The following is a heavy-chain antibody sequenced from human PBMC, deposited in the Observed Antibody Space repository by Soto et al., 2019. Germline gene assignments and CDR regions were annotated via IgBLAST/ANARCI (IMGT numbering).Heavy chain of an antibody. V-gene: IGHV1-69*13. D-gene: IGHD2-2*01. CDR2: IIPIFGTA. CDR3: ARLGYCSSTSCYVRVKDYFDY. J-gene: IGHJ4*02. CDR1: GGTFSSYA. Sequence: SVKVSCKASGGTFSSYAISWVRQAPVQGLEWMGGIIPIFGTANYAQKFQGRVTITADESTSTAYMELSSLRSEDTAVYYCARLGYCSSTSCYVRVKDYFDYWGQGTLVTVSS.